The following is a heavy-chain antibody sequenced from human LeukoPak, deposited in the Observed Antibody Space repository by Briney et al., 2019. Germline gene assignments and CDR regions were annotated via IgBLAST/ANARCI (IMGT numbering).Heavy chain of an antibody. Sequence: PGGSLTLSCAASGFTFSSYGMHWVRQAPGKGLVWVSRINSDGSNTNYADSVKGRFTISRDNAKNTLYLQMNSLRAEDTAVFYCARVRDISGHWGFLDYWGQGILVTVSS. V-gene: IGHV3-74*01. CDR1: GFTFSSYG. CDR2: INSDGSNT. D-gene: IGHD6-19*01. CDR3: ARVRDISGHWGFLDY. J-gene: IGHJ4*02.